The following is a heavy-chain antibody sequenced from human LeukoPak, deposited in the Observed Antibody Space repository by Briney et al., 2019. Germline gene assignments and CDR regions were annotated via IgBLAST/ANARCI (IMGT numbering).Heavy chain of an antibody. V-gene: IGHV3-21*01. CDR1: EFTFSSYT. Sequence: GGSLRLSCAASEFTFSSYTMNWVRQAPGKGLEWVSSISSTSSYIYYADSVKGRFTLSRDSAKNSLYLQMNSLRAEDTAVYYCARAAYSYGPRGFDYWGQGTLVTVSS. J-gene: IGHJ4*02. D-gene: IGHD5-18*01. CDR2: ISSTSSYI. CDR3: ARAAYSYGPRGFDY.